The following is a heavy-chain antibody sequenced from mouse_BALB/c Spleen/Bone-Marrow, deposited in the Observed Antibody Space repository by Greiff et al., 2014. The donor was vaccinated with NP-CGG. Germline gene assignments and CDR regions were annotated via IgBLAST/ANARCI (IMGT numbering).Heavy chain of an antibody. Sequence: EVQLVESGAELVKPGASVKLSCTASGFNIKDTYMHWVKQRPEQGLDWIGRIDPANGNTKYDPKFQGKATITADTSSNTAYLQLSSLTSEDTAVYYCDNYRYGYYFDYWGQGTTLTVSS. CDR3: DNYRYGYYFDY. CDR1: GFNIKDTY. CDR2: IDPANGNT. D-gene: IGHD2-14*01. V-gene: IGHV14-3*02. J-gene: IGHJ2*01.